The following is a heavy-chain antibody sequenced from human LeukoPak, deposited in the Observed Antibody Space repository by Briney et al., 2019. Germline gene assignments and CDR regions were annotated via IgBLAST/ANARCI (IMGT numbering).Heavy chain of an antibody. J-gene: IGHJ4*02. CDR1: GFTFSSYS. CDR3: AKVEYGVYFDY. D-gene: IGHD4/OR15-4a*01. Sequence: GGSLRLSCAASGFTFSSYSMNWVRQAPGKGLEWVSYISSSSSTIYYADSVKGRFTISRDNAKNTLYLQMNSLRAEDTAVYYCAKVEYGVYFDYWGQGTLVTVSP. V-gene: IGHV3-48*01. CDR2: ISSSSSTI.